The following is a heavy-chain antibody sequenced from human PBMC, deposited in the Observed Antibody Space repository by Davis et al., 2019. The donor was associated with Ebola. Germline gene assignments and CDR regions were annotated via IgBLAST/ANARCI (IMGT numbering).Heavy chain of an antibody. J-gene: IGHJ5*02. CDR3: ARQGRIELITMIVVVSPFDP. V-gene: IGHV4-39*01. CDR1: GGSISSSSYY. D-gene: IGHD3-22*01. Sequence: MPSETLSLTCTVSGGSISSSSYYWGWIRQPPGKGLEWIGSIYYSGSTYYNPSLKSRVTISVDTSKNQFSLKLSSVTAADTAVYYCARQGRIELITMIVVVSPFDPWGQGTLVTVSS. CDR2: IYYSGST.